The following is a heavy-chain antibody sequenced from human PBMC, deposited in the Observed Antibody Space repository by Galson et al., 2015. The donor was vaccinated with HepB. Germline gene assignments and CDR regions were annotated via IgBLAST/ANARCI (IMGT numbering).Heavy chain of an antibody. CDR1: GGTFSSYT. D-gene: IGHD5-18*01. V-gene: IGHV1-69*02. CDR2: IIPILGIA. CDR3: ARHKRFGDSALDGYYYYGMDV. J-gene: IGHJ6*02. Sequence: SVKVSCKASGGTFSSYTISWVRQAPGQGLEWMGRIIPILGIANYAQKFQGRVTITADKSTSTAYMELSSLRSEDTAVYYCARHKRFGDSALDGYYYYGMDVWGQGTTVTVSS.